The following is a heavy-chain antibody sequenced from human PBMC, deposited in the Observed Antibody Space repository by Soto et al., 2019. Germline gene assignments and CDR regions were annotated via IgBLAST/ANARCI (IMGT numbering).Heavy chain of an antibody. CDR1: GYTFTNYH. CDR2: INPGRGST. Sequence: ASVKVSCKASGYTFTNYHIHWVRQAPGQGLEWMGIINPGRGSTTYAHKFQGRVTMTRDTSTSTVYMELDSLRSDDTAVYFCARISNSLPDYWGQGTLVTVSS. CDR3: ARISNSLPDY. V-gene: IGHV1-46*01. D-gene: IGHD1-1*01. J-gene: IGHJ4*02.